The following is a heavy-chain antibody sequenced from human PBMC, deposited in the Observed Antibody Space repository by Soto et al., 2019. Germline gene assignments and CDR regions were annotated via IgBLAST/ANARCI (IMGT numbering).Heavy chain of an antibody. CDR1: GGTFSTYA. CDR2: IIPIFGTA. J-gene: IGHJ4*02. Sequence: QVHLLQSGAEVKKPGSSVKVSCKAFGGTFSTYAISWVRQAPGQGLEWMGGIIPIFGTANYAQKFQGRVTISADVSTSTAYMQLSGLRSEDSAVYYCARGSAPAATPYYFDYWGQGTLVTVSS. V-gene: IGHV1-69*01. CDR3: ARGSAPAATPYYFDY.